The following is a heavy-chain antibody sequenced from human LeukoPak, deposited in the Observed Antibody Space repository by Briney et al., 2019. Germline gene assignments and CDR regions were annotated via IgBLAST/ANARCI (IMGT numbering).Heavy chain of an antibody. Sequence: ASVKVSCKASGYTFTSYHMHWVRQATGQGLEWMGRIIPMIGITDHAQKFQGRVTIDADKFTSTAYMELRSLRSEDTAVYYCARRINYYDNNGPLYGLDVWGQGTTVIVSS. D-gene: IGHD3-16*01. CDR1: GYTFTSYH. V-gene: IGHV1-46*01. CDR2: IIPMIGIT. CDR3: ARRINYYDNNGPLYGLDV. J-gene: IGHJ6*02.